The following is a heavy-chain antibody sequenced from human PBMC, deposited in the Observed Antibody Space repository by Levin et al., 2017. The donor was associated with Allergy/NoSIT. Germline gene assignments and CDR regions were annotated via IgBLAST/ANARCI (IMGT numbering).Heavy chain of an antibody. CDR2: ISSDGSFT. V-gene: IGHV3-74*01. CDR1: GLSFSNYW. D-gene: IGHD4-11*01. CDR3: ARVGVSYSNPRDH. Sequence: GGSLRLSCAASGLSFSNYWMHWVRQAPGKGLVWISRISSDGSFTAYADSVKGRFTISRDNAQNTLYLQMTSLRAEDLAVYYCARVGVSYSNPRDHWGHGTLVTVSS. J-gene: IGHJ4*01.